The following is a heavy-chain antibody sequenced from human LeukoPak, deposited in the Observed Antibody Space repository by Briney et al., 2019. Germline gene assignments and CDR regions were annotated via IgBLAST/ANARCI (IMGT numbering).Heavy chain of an antibody. D-gene: IGHD1-26*01. CDR3: ARDAVGARAFDV. V-gene: IGHV1-18*01. Sequence: ASVTVSFKASGYTFTDYGIHWVRQAPGQGLEWMSWGSTFNGHRLYGQRFQGRVTMTTDPSTTTVYMELTSLTSDDTALYYCARDAVGARAFDVWGQGTMVTVSS. CDR1: GYTFTDYG. J-gene: IGHJ3*01. CDR2: GSTFNGHR.